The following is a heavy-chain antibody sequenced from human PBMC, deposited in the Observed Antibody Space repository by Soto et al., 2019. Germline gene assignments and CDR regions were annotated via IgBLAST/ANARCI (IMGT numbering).Heavy chain of an antibody. J-gene: IGHJ4*02. CDR3: ARDIRGTSGVVIDY. CDR1: GGSFSGYY. Sequence: QVQLQQWGAGLLKPSETLSLTCAVYGGSFSGYYWSWIRQPPGKGLEWIGEINHSGSTNYNPSLKSRVAISVDTSKNQFSLKVPSVTAADTAVYYCARDIRGTSGVVIDYWGQGTLVTVSS. V-gene: IGHV4-34*01. D-gene: IGHD2-15*01. CDR2: INHSGST.